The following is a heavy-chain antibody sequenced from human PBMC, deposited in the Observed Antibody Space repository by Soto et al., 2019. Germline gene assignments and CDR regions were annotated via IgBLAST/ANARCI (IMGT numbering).Heavy chain of an antibody. J-gene: IGHJ4*02. CDR2: IYYSGST. CDR1: GGSISSGGYY. V-gene: IGHV4-31*03. D-gene: IGHD3-10*01. Sequence: QVQLQESGPGLVKPSQTLSLTCTVSGGSISSGGYYWSWIRQHPGKGLEWIGYIYYSGSTYYNPSLKSRVTISVDTSKNQFSLKLSSVTPADTAVYYCARSSITMVRGVIGAFDYWGQGTLVTVSS. CDR3: ARSSITMVRGVIGAFDY.